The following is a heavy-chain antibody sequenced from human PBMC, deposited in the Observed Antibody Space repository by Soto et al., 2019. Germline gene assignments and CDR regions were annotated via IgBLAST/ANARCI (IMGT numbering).Heavy chain of an antibody. CDR1: GFTFSSYS. J-gene: IGHJ4*02. Sequence: EVQLVESGGGLVQPGGSLRLSCAASGFTFSSYSMNWVRQAPGKGLEWVSYISSSSSTIYYADSVKGRFTISRDKAKNSLYLQMNSLRAEDTAVYYCARDLNYGLLDYWGQGTLVTVSS. D-gene: IGHD4-17*01. CDR3: ARDLNYGLLDY. V-gene: IGHV3-48*01. CDR2: ISSSSSTI.